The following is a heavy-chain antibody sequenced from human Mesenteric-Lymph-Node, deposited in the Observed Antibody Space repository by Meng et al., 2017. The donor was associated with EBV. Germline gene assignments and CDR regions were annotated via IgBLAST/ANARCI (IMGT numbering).Heavy chain of an antibody. Sequence: QVRREECGLGVEQASEPLSLTCTVSGASVISYTHYWSWIRQPPGKGLEWIGYSYYSGSTSYNPSLTTRVTISVDTSKNQFSLKLNSVTAADTAVYYCARAVAGDWYFDLWGRGTLVTVSS. V-gene: IGHV4-61*01. J-gene: IGHJ2*01. CDR1: GASVISYTHY. CDR2: SYYSGST. D-gene: IGHD6-19*01. CDR3: ARAVAGDWYFDL.